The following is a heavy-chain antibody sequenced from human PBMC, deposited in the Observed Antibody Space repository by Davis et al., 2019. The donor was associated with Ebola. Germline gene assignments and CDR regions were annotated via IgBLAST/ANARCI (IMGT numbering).Heavy chain of an antibody. Sequence: SETLSLTCTVSGYSINRGFTCLWIRQPPGKGLEWIGSIYHSGSTNYSPSLKSRVTISADTSKNQFSLKLKSVTAADTAMYYCARDYVYWGQGILVTVSS. D-gene: IGHD1-14*01. J-gene: IGHJ4*02. CDR2: IYHSGST. CDR3: ARDYVY. V-gene: IGHV4-38-2*02. CDR1: GYSINRGFT.